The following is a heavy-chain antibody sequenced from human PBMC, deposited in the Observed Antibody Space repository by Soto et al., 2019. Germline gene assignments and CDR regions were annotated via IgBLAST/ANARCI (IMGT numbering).Heavy chain of an antibody. CDR2: ISSSSSTI. V-gene: IGHV3-48*01. CDR3: ASDWHYYYYYGMDV. J-gene: IGHJ6*02. CDR1: GFTFSSYI. Sequence: EVQLVESGGGLVQPGGSLRLSCAASGFTFSSYIMNWVRQAPGKGLEWVSYISSSSSTIYYADSVKGRFTISRDNAKNSLYLQMNSLRAEDTAVYYCASDWHYYYYYGMDVWGQGTTVTVSS.